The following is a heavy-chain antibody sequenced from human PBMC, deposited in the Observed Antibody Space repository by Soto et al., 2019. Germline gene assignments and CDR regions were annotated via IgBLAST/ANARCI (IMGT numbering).Heavy chain of an antibody. CDR3: ARGSHPDRGRNQYYYYYMDV. V-gene: IGHV4-34*01. CDR2: INHSGST. D-gene: IGHD1-1*01. J-gene: IGHJ6*03. Sequence: SETLSLTCAVYGGSFSGYYWSWIRQPPGKGLEWIGEINHSGSTNYNPSLKSRVTISVDTSKNQFSLKLSSVTAADTAVYYCARGSHPDRGRNQYYYYYMDVWGKGTTVTVSS. CDR1: GGSFSGYY.